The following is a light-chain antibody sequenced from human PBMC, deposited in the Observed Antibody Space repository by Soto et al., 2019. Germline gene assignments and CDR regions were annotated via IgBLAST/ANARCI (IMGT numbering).Light chain of an antibody. Sequence: DIQMTQSPSTLSASVGDRVTIACRASQTISPWLAWFQQKPGKAPKLLIYDVSSLESGVPSRFSGSGSGTEFTLTISSLQPDDFATYFCQQYDSYPRTFGQGTKVDIK. CDR1: QTISPW. J-gene: IGKJ1*01. CDR3: QQYDSYPRT. CDR2: DVS. V-gene: IGKV1-5*01.